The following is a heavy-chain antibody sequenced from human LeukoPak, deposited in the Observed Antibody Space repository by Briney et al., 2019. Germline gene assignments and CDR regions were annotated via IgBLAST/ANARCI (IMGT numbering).Heavy chain of an antibody. V-gene: IGHV1-2*02. CDR1: GNTFTGYY. CDR2: INPNSGGT. D-gene: IGHD6-19*01. CDR3: AREAPVAGDDSFDY. J-gene: IGHJ4*02. Sequence: ASVKVSCKASGNTFTGYYMHWVRQAPGQGLEWMGWINPNSGGTNYAQKFQGRVTMTRDTSISTAYMELSRLRSDDTAVYYCAREAPVAGDDSFDYWGQGTLVTVSS.